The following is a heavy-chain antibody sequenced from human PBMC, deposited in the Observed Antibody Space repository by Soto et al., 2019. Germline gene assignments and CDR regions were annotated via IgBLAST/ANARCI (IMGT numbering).Heavy chain of an antibody. Sequence: QVQLVQSGAEVKKPGASVKVSCKASGYTFTSYGISWVRQAPGQGLEWMGWISAYNGNTNHAQKLQGRVTVTTDTSTSTAYMELRRLRSDDTAVYHCARDNGFGESDVWGQGTTVTVSS. J-gene: IGHJ6*02. CDR2: ISAYNGNT. D-gene: IGHD3-10*01. CDR1: GYTFTSYG. CDR3: ARDNGFGESDV. V-gene: IGHV1-18*01.